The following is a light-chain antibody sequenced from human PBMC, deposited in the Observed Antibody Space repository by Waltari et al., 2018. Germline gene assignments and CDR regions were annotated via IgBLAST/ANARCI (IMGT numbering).Light chain of an antibody. CDR1: GSNSGAGYD. CDR2: GTS. Sequence: QSVLTQPPSVSGAPGQRVTISCTGSGSNSGAGYDVHWYQQLPGKAPKLLIYGTSTRSLGAADRYFGSQSGTSASLAITGLQAEDEADYYCQSYDTSLSVVFGGGTKLTVL. J-gene: IGLJ2*01. V-gene: IGLV1-40*01. CDR3: QSYDTSLSVV.